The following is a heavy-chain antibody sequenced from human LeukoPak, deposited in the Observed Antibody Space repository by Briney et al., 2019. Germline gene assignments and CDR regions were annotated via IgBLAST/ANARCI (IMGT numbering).Heavy chain of an antibody. CDR3: AKAIYGDPLRFDI. D-gene: IGHD4-17*01. Sequence: PGWSLRLSCAASGFTFDDYAMHWVRQAPGKGLEWVSGISWNSGSIGYADSVKGRFTISRDNAKNSLYLQMNSLRAEDTALYYCAKAIYGDPLRFDIWGQGTMVTVSS. J-gene: IGHJ3*02. CDR2: ISWNSGSI. V-gene: IGHV3-9*01. CDR1: GFTFDDYA.